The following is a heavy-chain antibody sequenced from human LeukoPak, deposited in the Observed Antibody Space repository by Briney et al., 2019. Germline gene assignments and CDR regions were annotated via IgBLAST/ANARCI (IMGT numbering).Heavy chain of an antibody. CDR1: GYTFTSYD. V-gene: IGHV1-8*03. CDR3: ARVGITIFGVVHTHIDAFDI. Sequence: ASVKVSCKASGYTFTSYDINWVRQATGQGLEWMGWMNPNSGNTGYAQKFQGRVTITRNTSISTAYMELSSLRSEDTAVYYCARVGITIFGVVHTHIDAFDIWGQGTMVTVSS. J-gene: IGHJ3*02. CDR2: MNPNSGNT. D-gene: IGHD3-3*01.